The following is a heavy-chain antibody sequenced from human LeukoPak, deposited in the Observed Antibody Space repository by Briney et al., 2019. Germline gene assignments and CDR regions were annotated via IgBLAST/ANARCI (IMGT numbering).Heavy chain of an antibody. V-gene: IGHV1-24*01. CDR3: ATVSYYDSSGYSPHYFDY. CDR1: GYTLTELS. J-gene: IGHJ4*02. D-gene: IGHD3-22*01. CDR2: FDPEDGET. Sequence: ASVTVSCKVSGYTLTELSMHWVRQAPGKGLEWMGGFDPEDGETIYAQKFQGRVTMTEDTSTDTAYMELSSLRSEDTAVYYCATVSYYDSSGYSPHYFDYWGQGTLVTVSS.